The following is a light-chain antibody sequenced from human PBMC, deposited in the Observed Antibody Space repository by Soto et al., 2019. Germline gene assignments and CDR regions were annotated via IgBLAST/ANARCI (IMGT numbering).Light chain of an antibody. CDR3: CSFVRTNGLL. J-gene: IGLJ2*01. CDR2: EVN. Sequence: QSVLTQPASVSGSPGQSITLSCTGTSSDVGSYDLVSWYQHHSGKAPKIIIYEVNKRPSGISDRFSGSKSGNTASLTISGLQAEDEADYFCCSFVRTNGLLFGGGTKLTVL. CDR1: SSDVGSYDL. V-gene: IGLV2-23*02.